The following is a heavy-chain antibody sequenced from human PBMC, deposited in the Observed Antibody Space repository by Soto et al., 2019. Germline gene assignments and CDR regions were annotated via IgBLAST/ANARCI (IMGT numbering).Heavy chain of an antibody. D-gene: IGHD1-1*01. J-gene: IGHJ4*02. CDR1: GYSFTTYG. CDR2: ISAHNGNT. V-gene: IGHV1-18*01. Sequence: QVHLVQSGAEVKKPGASVKGSCKGSGYSFTTYGITWVRQAPGHGLEWMGWISAHNGNTNYAQKLQGRVTVTRETSTSTAYMELRSLRSDDTAVYYCARGRYGDYWGQGALVTVSS. CDR3: ARGRYGDY.